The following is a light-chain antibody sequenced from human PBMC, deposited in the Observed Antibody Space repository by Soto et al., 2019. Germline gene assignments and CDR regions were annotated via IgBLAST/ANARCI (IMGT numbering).Light chain of an antibody. CDR3: QKDDSALGT. Sequence: DIQMTQSPSSLSASVGDRVTITCRATQGISNYLAWYQQKPGKVPKLLIYAASTLQSGVPSRFSGSGSGTDFPLTISSLQPEDGATYYCQKDDSALGTFGQGTKVEIK. CDR2: AAS. V-gene: IGKV1-27*01. J-gene: IGKJ1*01. CDR1: QGISNY.